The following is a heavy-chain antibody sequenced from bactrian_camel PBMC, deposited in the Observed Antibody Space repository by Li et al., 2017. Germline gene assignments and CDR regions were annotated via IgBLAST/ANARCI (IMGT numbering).Heavy chain of an antibody. CDR2: IVTGGGRT. D-gene: IGHD6*01. Sequence: HVQLVESGGGSVQAGGSLRLSCEASGHSRASGVMGWFRQAPGKEREGVAGIVTGGGRTYYADSVKGRFTISLDNAKNTLYQQMSSLKPDDTATYYCAADRLRWYGGVCQLTRTDFGYWGQGTQVTVS. CDR1: GHSRASGV. V-gene: IGHV3S54*01. J-gene: IGHJ6*01. CDR3: AADRLRWYGGVCQLTRTDFGY.